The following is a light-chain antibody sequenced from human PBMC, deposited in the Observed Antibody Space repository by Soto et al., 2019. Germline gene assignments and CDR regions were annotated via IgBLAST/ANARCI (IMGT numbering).Light chain of an antibody. V-gene: IGLV1-40*01. CDR1: SSNIGAGYD. CDR3: QSYDSSRSGDVV. J-gene: IGLJ2*01. CDR2: GNS. Sequence: QSVLTQPPSVSGAPGQRVTISCTGSSSNIGAGYDVHWYQQLPGTAPKLLIYGNSNRPSGVPDRFSGSTSGTSASLALTGLQAEDEDDYYCQSYDSSRSGDVVFGGGTELTVL.